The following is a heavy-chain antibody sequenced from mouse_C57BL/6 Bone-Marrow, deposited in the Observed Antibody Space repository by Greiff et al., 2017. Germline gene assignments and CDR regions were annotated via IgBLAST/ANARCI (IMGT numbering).Heavy chain of an antibody. V-gene: IGHV1-81*01. D-gene: IGHD2-3*01. J-gene: IGHJ2*01. Sequence: QVHVKQSGAELARPGASVKLSCKASGYTFTSYGISWVKQRTGQGLEWIGEIYPRSGNTYYNEKFKGKATLTADKSSSTAYMELRSLTSEDSAVYFCARRDGYYVDFDYWGQGTTLTVSS. CDR2: IYPRSGNT. CDR1: GYTFTSYG. CDR3: ARRDGYYVDFDY.